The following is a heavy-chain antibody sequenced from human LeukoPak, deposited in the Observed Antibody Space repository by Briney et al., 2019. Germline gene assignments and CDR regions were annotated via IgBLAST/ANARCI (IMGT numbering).Heavy chain of an antibody. D-gene: IGHD6-6*01. CDR1: VDSISNTNW. Sequence: SETLSLTCGVSVDSISNTNWWTWVRKPPGTGLEWIGEVNLQGSTNYNPSLKSRVAISVDKSENHITLKLTSVTAADTAVYYCAREGPYGDSSRSRFDYWGQGTLVTVSS. CDR2: VNLQGST. V-gene: IGHV4-4*02. CDR3: AREGPYGDSSRSRFDY. J-gene: IGHJ4*02.